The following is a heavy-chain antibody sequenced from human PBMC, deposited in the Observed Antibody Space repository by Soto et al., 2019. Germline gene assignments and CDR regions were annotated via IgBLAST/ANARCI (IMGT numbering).Heavy chain of an antibody. D-gene: IGHD3-3*01. CDR2: MNPNSGNT. J-gene: IGHJ3*02. V-gene: IGHV1-8*01. Sequence: ASVKVSCKASGYTFTSYDINWVRQATGQGLEWMGWMNPNSGNTGYAQKFQGRVTMTRNTSISTAYMELSSLRSEDTAVYYCARAAWYYDFWSGYLAFDIWGQGTMATVSS. CDR1: GYTFTSYD. CDR3: ARAAWYYDFWSGYLAFDI.